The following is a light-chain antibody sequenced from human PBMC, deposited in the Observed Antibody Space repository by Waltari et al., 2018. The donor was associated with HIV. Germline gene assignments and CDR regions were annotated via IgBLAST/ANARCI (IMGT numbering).Light chain of an antibody. CDR3: QQFNSYPLT. V-gene: IGKV1-13*02. CDR2: NVS. CDR1: QGVSSA. Sequence: AILLTQSPSSLSASVGDRITITCRASQGVSSALAWYQPKSRKPPKLLIYNVSSLKRGVPSRFSGSGSGTDFTLTITSLQPEDFATYYCQQFNSYPLTFGGGTRVEIK. J-gene: IGKJ4*01.